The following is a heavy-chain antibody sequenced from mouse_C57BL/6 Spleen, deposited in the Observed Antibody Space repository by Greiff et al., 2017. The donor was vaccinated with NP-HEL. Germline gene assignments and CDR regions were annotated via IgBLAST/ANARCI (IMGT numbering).Heavy chain of an antibody. V-gene: IGHV1-53*01. CDR1: GYTFTSYW. D-gene: IGHD2-1*01. CDR3: ARGGGYYGNYNWYFDV. CDR2: INPSNGGT. Sequence: QVQLQQPGTELVKPGASVKLSCKASGYTFTSYWMHWVKQRPGQGLEWIGNINPSNGGTNYNEKFKSKATLTVDKSSSTAYMQLSSLTSEDSAVYYCARGGGYYGNYNWYFDVWGTGTTVTVSS. J-gene: IGHJ1*03.